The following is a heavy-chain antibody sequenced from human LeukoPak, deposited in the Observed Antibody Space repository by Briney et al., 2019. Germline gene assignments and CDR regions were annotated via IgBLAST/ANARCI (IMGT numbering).Heavy chain of an antibody. CDR2: IIPILGIA. D-gene: IGHD3-22*01. CDR3: ARDYYYDSSGYYSTWHY. Sequence: GSSVKVSCKASGGTFSSYAISWVRQAPGQGLEWMGRIIPILGIANYAQKFQGRVTITADKSTSTAYMELSSLRSEDTAVYYCARDYYYDSSGYYSTWHYWGQGTLVTVFS. V-gene: IGHV1-69*04. J-gene: IGHJ4*02. CDR1: GGTFSSYA.